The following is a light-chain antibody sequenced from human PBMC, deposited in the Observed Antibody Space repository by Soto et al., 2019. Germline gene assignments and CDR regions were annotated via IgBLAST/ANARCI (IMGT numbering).Light chain of an antibody. CDR2: AAS. CDR1: QSISNH. J-gene: IGKJ1*01. Sequence: DIQMTQSPSSLSPSVEDRVIMTFRASQSISNHLNWYQQKPGKAPKLLIFAASSLQSGVPSRFSGSRSGPDFTLTISSLQPEDFATYYCQQSYSSPPTFGQGTKVE. V-gene: IGKV1-39*01. CDR3: QQSYSSPPT.